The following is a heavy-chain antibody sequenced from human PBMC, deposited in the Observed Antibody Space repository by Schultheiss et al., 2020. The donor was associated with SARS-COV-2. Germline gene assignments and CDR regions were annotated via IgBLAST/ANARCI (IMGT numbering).Heavy chain of an antibody. CDR3: ARDLRPVRDGYNSADY. Sequence: GGSLRLSCAVSGLTVSDNYMIWVRQAPGKGLEWVSYISSSSSYIYYADSVKGRFTISRDNAKNSLYLQMNSLRAEDTAVYYCARDLRPVRDGYNSADYWGQGTLVTVSS. V-gene: IGHV3-11*06. CDR1: GLTVSDNY. J-gene: IGHJ4*02. CDR2: ISSSSSYI. D-gene: IGHD5-24*01.